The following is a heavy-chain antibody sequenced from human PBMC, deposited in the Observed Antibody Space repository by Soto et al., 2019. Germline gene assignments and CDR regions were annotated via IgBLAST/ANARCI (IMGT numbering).Heavy chain of an antibody. J-gene: IGHJ6*02. V-gene: IGHV3-30*18. D-gene: IGHD1-26*01. CDR2: ITNDGNNE. CDR3: AKEGPGGGRHFYYAMDV. CDR1: GFVFSDYG. Sequence: QMNLVESGGGVVQPGRSLRLSCAASGFVFSDYGMHWVRQAPGKGLEWVALITNDGNNEYYRESVKGRFSISRGRSTNTVDLLMYSLRPEDTGVYYCAKEGPGGGRHFYYAMDVWGQGTTVTVSS.